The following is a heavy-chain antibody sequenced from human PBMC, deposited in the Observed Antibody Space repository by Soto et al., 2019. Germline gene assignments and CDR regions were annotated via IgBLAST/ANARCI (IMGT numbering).Heavy chain of an antibody. CDR2: IYYSGTT. D-gene: IGHD3-10*01. J-gene: IGHJ5*02. CDR1: GGYISGYY. V-gene: IGHV4-59*01. CDR3: ARRTGYYSGWFDP. Sequence: QVQLQESGPGLVKPSESLSLTCTVSGGYISGYYWSWFRQPPGQGLEWIGHIYYSGTTYYNPSLKSRFSISVDTSKNQFSLKVNSVTAADTAVYYCARRTGYYSGWFDPWGQGTLVTVSS.